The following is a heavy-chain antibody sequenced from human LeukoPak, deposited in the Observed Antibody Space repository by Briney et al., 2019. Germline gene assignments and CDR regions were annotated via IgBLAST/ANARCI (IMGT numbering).Heavy chain of an antibody. J-gene: IGHJ4*02. CDR1: GFTVSSNS. D-gene: IGHD3-22*01. Sequence: GGSLRLSCPASGFTVSSNSMSWARQAPGKGLEWVSVIYSGGSTFYADSVKGRFTISRDNSKNTLYLQMNSLRAEDTAVYYCARKHYYDSSGFFPPMDYWGQGTLVTVSS. CDR3: ARKHYYDSSGFFPPMDY. V-gene: IGHV3-66*01. CDR2: IYSGGST.